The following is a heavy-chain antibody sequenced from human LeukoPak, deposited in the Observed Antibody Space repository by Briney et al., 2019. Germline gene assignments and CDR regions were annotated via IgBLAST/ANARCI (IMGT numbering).Heavy chain of an antibody. Sequence: ASETLSLTCTVSGGSISSSSYYWGWIRQPPGKGLEWIGSIYYSGSTYYNPSLKSRVTISVDTSKNQFSLRLSSVTAADTAVYYCARCSDARGYQLLYRAYYYYMDVWGKGTTVTVSS. V-gene: IGHV4-39*07. CDR3: ARCSDARGYQLLYRAYYYYMDV. CDR2: IYYSGST. D-gene: IGHD2-2*02. CDR1: GGSISSSSYY. J-gene: IGHJ6*03.